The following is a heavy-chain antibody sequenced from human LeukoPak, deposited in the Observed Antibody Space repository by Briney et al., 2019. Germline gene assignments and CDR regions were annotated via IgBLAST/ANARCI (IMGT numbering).Heavy chain of an antibody. Sequence: ASVKVSCKASGYTFRNYAINWVRQAPGQGLEWMGWTDHNTGNPTYAQGFTGRFVFSLDTSVTTAYLQISSLKAEDTAVYYCVRDVGNYDSRGYYLGWFDPWGQGTLVTVFS. D-gene: IGHD3-22*01. CDR2: TDHNTGNP. CDR1: GYTFRNYA. CDR3: VRDVGNYDSRGYYLGWFDP. J-gene: IGHJ5*02. V-gene: IGHV7-4-1*02.